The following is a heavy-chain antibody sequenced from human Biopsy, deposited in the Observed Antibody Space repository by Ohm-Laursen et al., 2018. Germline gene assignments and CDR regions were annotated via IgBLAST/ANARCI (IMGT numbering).Heavy chain of an antibody. J-gene: IGHJ4*02. CDR3: ARLGELHGLWYFDF. D-gene: IGHD2-21*01. CDR1: GFTFQDHA. V-gene: IGHV3-9*01. CDR2: ISLNSGSI. Sequence: SLRLSCAASGFTFQDHAMHWVRQAPGKGLEWVSGISLNSGSINYAVSVQGRFTISRDNAKNSLYLQMNSLRVEDTALYFCARLGELHGLWYFDFWGQGALVTVSS.